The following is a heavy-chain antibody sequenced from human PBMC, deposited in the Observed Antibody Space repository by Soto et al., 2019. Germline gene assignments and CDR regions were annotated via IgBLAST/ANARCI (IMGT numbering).Heavy chain of an antibody. CDR3: ARASSSHCSDTSCYLDWYFHL. D-gene: IGHD2-2*01. V-gene: IGHV3-33*01. Sequence: PGGSLRLSCAASGFTFSSYGMHWVRQAPGKGLEWVAVIWFDGSYKYYADSVKGRFTISRDNSKNSLYLQMNSLRAEDTAVYYCARASSSHCSDTSCYLDWYFHLWGRGTLVTVSS. CDR1: GFTFSSYG. CDR2: IWFDGSYK. J-gene: IGHJ2*01.